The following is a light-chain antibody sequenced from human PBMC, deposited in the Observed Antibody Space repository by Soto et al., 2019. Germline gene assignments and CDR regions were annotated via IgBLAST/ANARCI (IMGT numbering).Light chain of an antibody. J-gene: IGKJ4*01. V-gene: IGKV1-39*01. Sequence: DIQMTQSPSSLSASVGDRVTITCRASQSISSYLHWYQQKPGKAPKLLIYAASSLQSGVPSRFSGSGSGTDFTLTISSLHPDDFATYYCQQSFSTPLTFGGGTKVEIK. CDR2: AAS. CDR1: QSISSY. CDR3: QQSFSTPLT.